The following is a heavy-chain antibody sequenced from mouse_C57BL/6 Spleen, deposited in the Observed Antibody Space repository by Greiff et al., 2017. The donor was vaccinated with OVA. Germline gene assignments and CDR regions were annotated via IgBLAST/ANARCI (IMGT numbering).Heavy chain of an antibody. Sequence: EVQVVESGGGLVQPGGSMKLSCAASGFTFSDAWMDWVRQSPEKGLEWVAEIRNKANNHATYYAESVKGRFTISRDDSKSSVYLQMNSLRAEDTGIYYCTRNWDEDYFDYWGQGTTLTVSS. CDR1: GFTFSDAW. D-gene: IGHD4-1*01. V-gene: IGHV6-6*01. CDR2: IRNKANNHAT. CDR3: TRNWDEDYFDY. J-gene: IGHJ2*01.